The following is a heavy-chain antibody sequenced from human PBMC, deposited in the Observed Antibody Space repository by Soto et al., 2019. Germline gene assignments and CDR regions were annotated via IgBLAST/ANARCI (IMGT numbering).Heavy chain of an antibody. CDR3: AREGRGKKAGYNGLVSLGY. V-gene: IGHV1-69*06. CDR1: GTRFSNYV. D-gene: IGHD2-2*02. J-gene: IGHJ4*02. Sequence: QVQLVQSGADVKTPGSSLKVSCTVSGTRFSNYVISWVRQAPGQGLEWLGRIIPIFNTTQYPQKLQGRVTITADKSTHTASLDLSSRKFDDTAVYYCAREGRGKKAGYNGLVSLGYWGQGTPVTVSS. CDR2: IIPIFNTT.